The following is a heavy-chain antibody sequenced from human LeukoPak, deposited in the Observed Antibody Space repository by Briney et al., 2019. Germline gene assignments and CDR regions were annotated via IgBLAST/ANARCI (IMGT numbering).Heavy chain of an antibody. CDR2: VSNSGVST. J-gene: IGHJ5*02. CDR3: AKDWNPSPNWFGP. D-gene: IGHD1-1*01. V-gene: IGHV3-23*01. CDR1: GFTFSSYA. Sequence: GGSLRLSCAASGFTFSSYAMNWVRQAPGKGLEWISGVSNSGVSTNYAASVKGRFTISRDNSKNMLYLQMNGLRAEDTAVYYCAKDWNPSPNWFGPWGQGTLVIVPS.